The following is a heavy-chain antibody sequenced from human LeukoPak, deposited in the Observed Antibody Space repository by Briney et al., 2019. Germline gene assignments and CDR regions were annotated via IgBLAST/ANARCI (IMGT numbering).Heavy chain of an antibody. V-gene: IGHV3-30*02. Sequence: GGSLRLSCAASGFTFSSYVMHWVRQAPGKGLEWVAFIRYDGSNKYYADSVKGRFTISRDNSKNTLYLQMNSLRAEDTAVYYCARRAGAYSHPYDYWGQGTLVTVSS. CDR2: IRYDGSNK. CDR3: ARRAGAYSHPYDY. D-gene: IGHD4/OR15-4a*01. J-gene: IGHJ4*02. CDR1: GFTFSSYV.